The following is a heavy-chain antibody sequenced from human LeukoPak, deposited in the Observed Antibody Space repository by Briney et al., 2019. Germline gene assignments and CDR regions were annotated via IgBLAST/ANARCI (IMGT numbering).Heavy chain of an antibody. J-gene: IGHJ4*02. CDR3: ARGYGSGSYYTY. CDR2: INSGGDT. Sequence: PSETLSLTCAVYGGSFSGYYWGWIRQPPGKGLEWIGEINSGGDTNCSPSLKSRASISLDTSKTQFSLKLNTVTAADTPVYYCARGYGSGSYYTYWGQGTLVTVSS. V-gene: IGHV4-34*01. D-gene: IGHD3-10*01. CDR1: GGSFSGYY.